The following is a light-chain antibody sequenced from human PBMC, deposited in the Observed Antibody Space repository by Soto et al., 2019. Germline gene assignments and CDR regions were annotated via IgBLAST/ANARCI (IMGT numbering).Light chain of an antibody. CDR3: QQYNNWIT. J-gene: IGKJ5*01. CDR1: QSVNNF. Sequence: TQTRRTLALSGGEVATLSCRASQSVNNFLAWYQQKPGQAPRLLIYDASKRATGIPARFSGSGSGTEFTLPLSSLQSEDFAVYYCQQYNNWITFGQGTRLEIK. V-gene: IGKV3D-15*01. CDR2: DAS.